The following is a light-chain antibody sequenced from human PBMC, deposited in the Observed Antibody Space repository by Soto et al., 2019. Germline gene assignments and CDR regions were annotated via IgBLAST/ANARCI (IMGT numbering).Light chain of an antibody. CDR1: SSDVGGYNY. V-gene: IGLV2-11*01. J-gene: IGLJ1*01. Sequence: QSVLTQPRSVSGSPGQSVTISCTGTSSDVGGYNYVSWYQQHPGKAPKLMIYDVSKRPSGVPDRFSGSKSGNTASLTISGLQAEDEADYYRCSYAGSSYYVFGTGPKLTVL. CDR3: CSYAGSSYYV. CDR2: DVS.